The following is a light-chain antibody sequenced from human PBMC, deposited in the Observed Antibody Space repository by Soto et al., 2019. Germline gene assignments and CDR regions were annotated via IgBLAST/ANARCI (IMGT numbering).Light chain of an antibody. CDR2: GSS. Sequence: EIVMPQYPATLSVSPGERATLSCRASQSVSSNLAWYQPKPSQAPRLLIYGSSTRATGIPARFSGSGSGTEFTLTISSLQSEDFAGYYCKQYNNWPLTFGGGTKVEIK. CDR3: KQYNNWPLT. CDR1: QSVSSN. V-gene: IGKV3D-15*01. J-gene: IGKJ4*01.